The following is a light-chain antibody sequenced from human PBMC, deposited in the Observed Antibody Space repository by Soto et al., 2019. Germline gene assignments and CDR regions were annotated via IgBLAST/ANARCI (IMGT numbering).Light chain of an antibody. J-gene: IGLJ2*01. CDR1: SGHSSYI. CDR2: FEGSGSY. V-gene: IGLV4-60*03. CDR3: ETWDNNTRV. Sequence: QSVLTQSSSASASLGSSVKLTCTLTSGHSSYIIAWHQQQPGKAPRYLMKFEGSGSYNKGSGVPDRFSGSSSGADRYLTISSLQSEDEADYYCETWDNNTRVFGGGTKVTVL.